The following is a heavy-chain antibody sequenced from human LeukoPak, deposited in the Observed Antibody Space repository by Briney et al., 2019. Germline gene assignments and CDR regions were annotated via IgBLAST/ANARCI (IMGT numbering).Heavy chain of an antibody. CDR2: ISGSGGST. Sequence: QTGGSLRLSCAASGFTFSSYAMSWVSQAPGRGLEWVSAISGSGGSTYYADSVKGRFTISRDNSKNTLYLQMNSLRAEDTAVYYCAKFAVISVGIDFWGQGTLVTVSS. J-gene: IGHJ4*02. CDR3: AKFAVISVGIDF. V-gene: IGHV3-23*01. CDR1: GFTFSSYA. D-gene: IGHD3-22*01.